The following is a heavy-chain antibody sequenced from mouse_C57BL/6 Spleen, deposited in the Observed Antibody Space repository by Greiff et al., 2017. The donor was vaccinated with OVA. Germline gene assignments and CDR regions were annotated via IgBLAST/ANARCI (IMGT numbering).Heavy chain of an antibody. CDR1: GYTFTSYW. D-gene: IGHD3-2*01. CDR3: ARLTAHYFDY. CDR2: IDPSDSYT. J-gene: IGHJ2*01. V-gene: IGHV1-59*01. Sequence: VQLQQPGAELVRPGTSVKLSCKASGYTFTSYWMHWVKQRPGQGLEWIGVIDPSDSYTNYNQKFKGKATLTVDTSSSTAYMQLSSLTSEDSAVYYCARLTAHYFDYWGQGTTLTVSS.